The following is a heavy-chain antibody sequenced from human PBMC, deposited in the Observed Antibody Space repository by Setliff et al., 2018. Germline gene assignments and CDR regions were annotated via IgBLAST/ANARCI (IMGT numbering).Heavy chain of an antibody. CDR2: IYPGDSDT. J-gene: IGHJ5*02. Sequence: GESLKISCKGSGYSFTSYWIGWVRQMPGKGLEWMGIIYPGDSDTRYSPSLQGQVTISADKSISTAYLQWSSLKASDTAMYYCARQFCSSTSCYDWFDPWGQGTLVTVSS. CDR1: GYSFTSYW. V-gene: IGHV5-51*01. CDR3: ARQFCSSTSCYDWFDP. D-gene: IGHD2-2*01.